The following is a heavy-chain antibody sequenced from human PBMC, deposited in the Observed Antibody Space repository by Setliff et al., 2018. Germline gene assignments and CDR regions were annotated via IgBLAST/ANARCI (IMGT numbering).Heavy chain of an antibody. D-gene: IGHD2-15*01. Sequence: GGSLRLSCAASGFTFSTYRMHWVRQAPGKGLEWVAVIWGDGGTKYHADSVKGRFTISRDNSKNTLYLQMNSLRAEDTAVYYCAKGKHCSGGSCWYYSDYWGQGTLVTVSS. CDR3: AKGKHCSGGSCWYYSDY. CDR1: GFTFSTYR. V-gene: IGHV3-30*02. J-gene: IGHJ4*02. CDR2: IWGDGGTK.